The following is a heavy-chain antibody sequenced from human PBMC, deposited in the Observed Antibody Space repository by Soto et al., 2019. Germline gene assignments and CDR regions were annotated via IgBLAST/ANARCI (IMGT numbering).Heavy chain of an antibody. Sequence: SETLSLTCTVSGGSISSSSHYWVWIRQPPGKGLEWIGSIYYSGDTYYNPSLKSRVTISVDTSKNQFSVKLNSVTAADTAVYYCARHQSIVVVTAARALDIWGQGTMVTVSS. V-gene: IGHV4-39*01. CDR1: GGSISSSSHY. D-gene: IGHD2-15*01. CDR3: ARHQSIVVVTAARALDI. J-gene: IGHJ3*02. CDR2: IYYSGDT.